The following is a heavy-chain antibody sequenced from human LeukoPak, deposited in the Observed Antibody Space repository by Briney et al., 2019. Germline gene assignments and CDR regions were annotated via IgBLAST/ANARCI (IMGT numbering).Heavy chain of an antibody. D-gene: IGHD1-26*01. J-gene: IGHJ4*02. V-gene: IGHV3-21*01. CDR3: ARVYRGSHFDY. CDR2: ISSSSSYI. Sequence: GGSLRLSCAASGFTISSYSINWVRQAPGKGLEWVSSISSSSSYIYYADSVKGRFTISRDNAKNSLYLQMNSLRAEDTAVYYCARVYRGSHFDYWGQGTLVTVSS. CDR1: GFTISSYS.